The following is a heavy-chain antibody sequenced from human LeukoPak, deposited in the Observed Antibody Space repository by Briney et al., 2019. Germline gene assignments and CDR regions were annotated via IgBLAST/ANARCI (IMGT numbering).Heavy chain of an antibody. D-gene: IGHD3-10*01. CDR3: ARGGSSGY. CDR2: ISSRSSYI. CDR1: GFTFSSYS. Sequence: GGSLRLSCAASGFTFSSYSMNWVRQAPGKGLEWVSSISSRSSYIYYADSVKGRFTISRDNAKNSLYLQMNSLRAEDTAVYYCARGGSSGYWGQGTLVTVSS. J-gene: IGHJ4*02. V-gene: IGHV3-21*01.